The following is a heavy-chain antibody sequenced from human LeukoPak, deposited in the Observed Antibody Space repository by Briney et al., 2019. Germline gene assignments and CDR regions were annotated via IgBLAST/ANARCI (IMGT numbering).Heavy chain of an antibody. CDR3: AKDLGSSRPRGDC. CDR1: GGSISSSY. V-gene: IGHV4-59*12. Sequence: SETLSLTCTVSGGSISSSYWSWIRQPPGKGLELIGYIHNSGSTNYNTSLKSRVTISVDKSKNQFSLRLTSVTAADTAVYYCAKDLGSSRPRGDCWGQGTLVTVSS. J-gene: IGHJ4*02. D-gene: IGHD6-6*01. CDR2: IHNSGST.